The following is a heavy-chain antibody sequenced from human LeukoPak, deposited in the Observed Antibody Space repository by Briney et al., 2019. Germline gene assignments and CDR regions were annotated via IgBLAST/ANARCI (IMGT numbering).Heavy chain of an antibody. CDR2: ISGSGGST. D-gene: IGHD1-1*01. Sequence: GGSLRLSCAASGFTFSDYYMSWIRQAPGKGLEWVSAISGSGGSTYYADSVKGRFTISRDNSKNTLYLQMNSLRAEDTAVYYCAKWSVTTHYYGMDVWGQGTTVTVSS. V-gene: IGHV3-23*01. CDR1: GFTFSDYY. J-gene: IGHJ6*02. CDR3: AKWSVTTHYYGMDV.